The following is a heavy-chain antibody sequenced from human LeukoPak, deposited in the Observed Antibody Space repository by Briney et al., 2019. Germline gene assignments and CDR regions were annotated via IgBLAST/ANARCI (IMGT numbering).Heavy chain of an antibody. Sequence: SETLSLTCAVSGYSISSGYYWGWIRQPPGKGLEWIGSIYHSGSTYYNPSLKSRVTISVDTSKNQFSLKLSSVTAADTAVYYCARDFEAGAFDPWGQGTLVTVSS. D-gene: IGHD1-26*01. CDR2: IYHSGST. CDR1: GYSISSGYY. CDR3: ARDFEAGAFDP. V-gene: IGHV4-38-2*02. J-gene: IGHJ5*02.